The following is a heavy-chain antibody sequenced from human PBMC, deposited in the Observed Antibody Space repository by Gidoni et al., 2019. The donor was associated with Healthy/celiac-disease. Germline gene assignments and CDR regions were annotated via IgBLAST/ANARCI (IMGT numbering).Heavy chain of an antibody. V-gene: IGHV3-30*18. D-gene: IGHD1-26*01. CDR3: AKDLGPSEYYGMDV. Sequence: QVQLVESGGGVVQPGRSLRLSCAASGFTFSSYGMHWVRQAPGKGLEWVAVISYDGSNKYYADSVKGRFTISRDNSKNTLYLQMNSLRAEDTAVYYCAKDLGPSEYYGMDVWGKGTTVTVSS. CDR1: GFTFSSYG. J-gene: IGHJ6*04. CDR2: ISYDGSNK.